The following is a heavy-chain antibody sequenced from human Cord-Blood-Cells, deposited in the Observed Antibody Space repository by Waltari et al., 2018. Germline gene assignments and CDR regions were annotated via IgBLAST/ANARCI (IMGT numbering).Heavy chain of an antibody. CDR3: ARAIFGVVMDY. V-gene: IGHV4-38-2*02. Sequence: QVQLQESGPGLVKPSETLSLTCTVSGYSISSGYYWGWIRQPPGKGLEWIGSIYHSGSTYYNPSLKSRVTISVDTSKNQFSLKLSSVTAAYTAVYYCARAIFGVVMDYWGQGTLVTVSS. CDR2: IYHSGST. CDR1: GYSISSGYY. J-gene: IGHJ4*02. D-gene: IGHD3-3*01.